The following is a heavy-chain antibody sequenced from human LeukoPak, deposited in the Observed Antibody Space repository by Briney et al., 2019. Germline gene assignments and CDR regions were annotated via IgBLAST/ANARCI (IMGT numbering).Heavy chain of an antibody. CDR3: AREIDDSGAAGIGYYYYGMDV. CDR2: MNPNRGNT. V-gene: IGHV1-8*01. D-gene: IGHD6-13*01. J-gene: IGHJ6*02. Sequence: WASVKVSCKPSLYTFTSYDINGVRQATGQGVEWMGWMNPNRGNTGYAQKFQGRVTKTRNTSISTAYKELSSLRSEDTAVYYCAREIDDSGAAGIGYYYYGMDVWGQGTTVPVSS. CDR1: LYTFTSYD.